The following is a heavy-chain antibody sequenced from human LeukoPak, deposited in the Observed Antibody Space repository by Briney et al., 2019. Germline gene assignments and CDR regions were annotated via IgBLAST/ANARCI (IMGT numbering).Heavy chain of an antibody. CDR2: TYHSGSP. CDR3: ARGFWGGGYFDL. J-gene: IGHJ2*01. Sequence: SETLSLTCTVSGYSISSGYWWGWIRQPPGKGLEWIGSTYHSGSPYYNPSLKSRVTVSVDTSNNQFSLKLSSVTAEDTAIYYCARGFWGGGYFDLWGRGTLVTVSS. CDR1: GYSISSGYW. D-gene: IGHD3-16*01. V-gene: IGHV4-38-2*02.